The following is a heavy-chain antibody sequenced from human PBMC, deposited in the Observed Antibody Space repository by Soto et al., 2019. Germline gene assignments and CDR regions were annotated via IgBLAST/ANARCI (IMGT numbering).Heavy chain of an antibody. J-gene: IGHJ5*02. CDR2: IYWNEDK. V-gene: IGHV2-5*01. CDR1: GFSLKTGGAG. CDR3: AHRGYGDYPRDNWFDP. Sequence: QITLKESGPTLVKPTQTLTLTCTFSGFSLKTGGAGVGWIRQPPGKALEWLALIYWNEDKRYSPSLKSRLTNTKDTSKNHVVLTMTNMDPVDTATYYCAHRGYGDYPRDNWFDPWGQGTLVTVSS. D-gene: IGHD4-17*01.